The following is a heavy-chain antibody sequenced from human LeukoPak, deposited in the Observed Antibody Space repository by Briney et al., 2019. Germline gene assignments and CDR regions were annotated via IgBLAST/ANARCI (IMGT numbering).Heavy chain of an antibody. J-gene: IGHJ4*02. CDR2: ISDSGGRT. V-gene: IGHV3-23*01. Sequence: GGSLRLSCAASGFPFNNYGMNWVRQAPGRGLEWVSGISDSGGRTYYADSVKGRFTISRDNSKNTLYLQMNSLRAEDTAVYYCANGYGLYWGQGTLVTVSS. D-gene: IGHD5-18*01. CDR1: GFPFNNYG. CDR3: ANGYGLY.